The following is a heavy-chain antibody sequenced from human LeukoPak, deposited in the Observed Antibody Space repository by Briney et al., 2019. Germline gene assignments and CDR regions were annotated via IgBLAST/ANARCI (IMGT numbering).Heavy chain of an antibody. CDR3: ARDGKYNYGNDY. D-gene: IGHD5-24*01. J-gene: IGHJ4*02. CDR2: ISSSSSYT. CDR1: GFTFSDYY. V-gene: IGHV3-11*06. Sequence: GGSLRLSCAASGFTFSDYYMSWIRQAPGKGLEWVSYISSSSSYTNYADSVKGRFTISRDNAKNSLYLQMHSLRAVDTAVYYCARDGKYNYGNDYWGQGTLVTVSS.